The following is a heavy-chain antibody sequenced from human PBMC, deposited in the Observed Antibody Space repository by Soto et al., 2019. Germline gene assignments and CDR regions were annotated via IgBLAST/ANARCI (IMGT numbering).Heavy chain of an antibody. V-gene: IGHV3-21*01. CDR1: GFTFSSYS. CDR2: ISSSSSYI. D-gene: IGHD6-19*01. Sequence: EVQLVESGGGLVKPGGSLRLSCAASGFTFSSYSMNWVRQAPGKGLEWVSSISSSSSYIYYADSVKGRFTISRDNAKNSLYLQMNSLRAEDTAVYYCARDFPFPNDSGWYRPLPPYYYGMDVWGQGTTVTVSS. CDR3: ARDFPFPNDSGWYRPLPPYYYGMDV. J-gene: IGHJ6*02.